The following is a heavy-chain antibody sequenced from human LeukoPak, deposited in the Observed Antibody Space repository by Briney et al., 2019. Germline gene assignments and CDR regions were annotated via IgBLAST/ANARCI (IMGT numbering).Heavy chain of an antibody. J-gene: IGHJ4*02. CDR2: ISGSGGST. CDR3: AKVSDIVVVDTEEYSDY. CDR1: GFTFSSYA. D-gene: IGHD2-15*01. V-gene: IGHV3-23*01. Sequence: GGSLRLSCAASGFTFSSYAMSWVRQAPGKGLEWVSAISGSGGSTYYADSVKGRFTISRDNSKNTLYLQMNSLRAEDTAVYYCAKVSDIVVVDTEEYSDYWGQGTLVTVSS.